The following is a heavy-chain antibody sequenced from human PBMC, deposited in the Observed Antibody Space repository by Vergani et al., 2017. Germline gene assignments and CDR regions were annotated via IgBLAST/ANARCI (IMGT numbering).Heavy chain of an antibody. J-gene: IGHJ4*02. CDR2: IYSGGST. Sequence: EVQLVESGGGLIQPGGSLRLSCAASGFTVSSNYMSWVRQAPGKGLEWVSVIYSGGSTYYADSVKGRFTISRDNSKNTLYLQMNSLRAEDTAVYYCARDQGPHYYGSGPPGYWGQGTLVTVSS. CDR1: GFTVSSNY. CDR3: ARDQGPHYYGSGPPGY. D-gene: IGHD3-10*01. V-gene: IGHV3-53*01.